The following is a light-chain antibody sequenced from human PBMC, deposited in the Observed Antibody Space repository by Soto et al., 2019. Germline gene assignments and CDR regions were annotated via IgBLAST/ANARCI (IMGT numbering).Light chain of an antibody. CDR1: QSISNW. J-gene: IGKJ5*01. CDR3: QQYNNS. Sequence: DIQMTQSPSTLSASVGDRVTITCRASQSISNWLAWYQQKPGKAPKLLIYKASSLESGVPSRFSGSGSGTEFTHTISSLQPDDFATYYCQQYNNSFGQGTRLEN. CDR2: KAS. V-gene: IGKV1-5*03.